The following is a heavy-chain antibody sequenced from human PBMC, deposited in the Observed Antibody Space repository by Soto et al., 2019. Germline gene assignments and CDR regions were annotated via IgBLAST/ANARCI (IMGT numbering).Heavy chain of an antibody. Sequence: SATLSLTCTFPGGSISSYYWSWILQPPGKGLEWIRYIYYSGSTNYIPSLKSRVTISVDTSKNHFSLKLSSVTAADTAVYYCARYNYLANWFDPWGQGTLVTVS. CDR3: ARYNYLANWFDP. D-gene: IGHD1-20*01. CDR2: IYYSGST. J-gene: IGHJ5*02. V-gene: IGHV4-59*01. CDR1: GGSISSYY.